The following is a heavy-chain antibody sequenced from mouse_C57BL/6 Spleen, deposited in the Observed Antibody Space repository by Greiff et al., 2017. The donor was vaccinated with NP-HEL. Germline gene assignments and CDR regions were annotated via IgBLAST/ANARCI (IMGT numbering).Heavy chain of an antibody. Sequence: QVQLQQPGAELVMPGASVKLSCKASGYTFTSYWMHWVKQRPGQGLEWIGDIDPSDSYTNYNQKFKGKSTLTVDKSSSTAYMQLSSLTSEDSAVYYCARQDWERYFDVWGTGTTVTVSS. CDR1: GYTFTSYW. J-gene: IGHJ1*03. CDR3: ARQDWERYFDV. D-gene: IGHD4-1*01. V-gene: IGHV1-69*01. CDR2: IDPSDSYT.